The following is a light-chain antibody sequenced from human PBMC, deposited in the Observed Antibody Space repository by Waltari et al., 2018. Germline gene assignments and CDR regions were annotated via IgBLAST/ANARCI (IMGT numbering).Light chain of an antibody. CDR2: GAS. J-gene: IGKJ2*01. V-gene: IGKV3-20*01. CDR3: QQFDT. Sequence: EIVLTQSPGTLSLSPGERATLSCLASQSVSSSYLAWYQQKRGQAPRPLIYGASSRATGIPDRCSGSGSGTDFTLTISRLEPEDFAVYYCQQFDTFGQGTKLEIK. CDR1: QSVSSSY.